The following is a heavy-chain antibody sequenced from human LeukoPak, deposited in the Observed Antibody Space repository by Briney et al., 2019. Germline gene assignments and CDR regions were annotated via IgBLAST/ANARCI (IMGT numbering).Heavy chain of an antibody. Sequence: SETLSLTCTVSGGSISSYYWSWIRQPPGKGLEWIGYIYYSGSTNYNPSLKSRVSMSGDTSKNQVSLKLRPVTAADTAVYYCARDPTTVTTIFDSWGQGTLVTVSS. V-gene: IGHV4-59*12. CDR1: GGSISSYY. CDR3: ARDPTTVTTIFDS. D-gene: IGHD4-17*01. CDR2: IYYSGST. J-gene: IGHJ4*02.